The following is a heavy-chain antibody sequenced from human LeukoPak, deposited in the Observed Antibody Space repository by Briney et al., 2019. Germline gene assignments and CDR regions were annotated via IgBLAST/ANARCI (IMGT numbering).Heavy chain of an antibody. CDR1: GGSISSYY. Sequence: PSETLSLTCTVSGGSISSYYWSWIRQPPGKGLEWIGYIYYSGSTNYNPSLKSRVTISVDTSKNQFSLKLSSVTAADTAVYYCARDRRDHWGSYYFDYWGQGTLVTVSS. CDR3: ARDRRDHWGSYYFDY. CDR2: IYYSGST. J-gene: IGHJ4*02. D-gene: IGHD7-27*01. V-gene: IGHV4-59*01.